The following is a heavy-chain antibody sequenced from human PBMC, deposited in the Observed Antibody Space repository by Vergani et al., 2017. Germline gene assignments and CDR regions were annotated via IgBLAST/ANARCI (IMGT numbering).Heavy chain of an antibody. D-gene: IGHD2-2*02. V-gene: IGHV1-46*01. CDR2: INPSGGST. J-gene: IGHJ5*02. CDR3: ARGCGSTSCYKRGEDWFDP. CDR1: GYTSTSYY. Sequence: QVQLVQSGAEVKKPGASVKVSCQASGYTSTSYYIHWVRQAPGQGLEWMGIINPSGGSTNYAQKFQGRVTMTRDTSTSTVFMELSSLRSEDTAVYYCARGCGSTSCYKRGEDWFDPWGQGTLVTVSS.